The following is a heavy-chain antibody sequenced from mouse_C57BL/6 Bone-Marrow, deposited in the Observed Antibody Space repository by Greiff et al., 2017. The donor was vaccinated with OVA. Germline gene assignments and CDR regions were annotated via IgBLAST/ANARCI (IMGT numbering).Heavy chain of an antibody. Sequence: VQLQESGPELVKPGASVKISCKASGYTFTDYYINWVKQRPGQGLEWIGWIFPGSGSTYYNEKFKGKATLTVDKSSSTAYMLLSSLTSEDSAVYFCARRGFITTVVASFDYWGQGTTLTGSS. CDR1: GYTFTDYY. CDR2: IFPGSGST. D-gene: IGHD1-1*01. V-gene: IGHV1-75*01. CDR3: ARRGFITTVVASFDY. J-gene: IGHJ2*01.